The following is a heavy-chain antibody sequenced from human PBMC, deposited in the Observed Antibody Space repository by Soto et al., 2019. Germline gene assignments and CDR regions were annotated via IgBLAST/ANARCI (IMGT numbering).Heavy chain of an antibody. CDR1: GYTFTSYG. CDR2: ISAYNGNT. D-gene: IGHD3-22*01. J-gene: IGHJ4*02. CDR3: ARGTYYYDSSGYSRSYYFDY. Sequence: RASVKVSCKASGYTFTSYGISWVRQAPGQGLEWMGWISAYNGNTNYAQKLQGRVTMTTDTSTSTAYMELRSLRSDDTAVYYCARGTYYYDSSGYSRSYYFDYWGQGTLVTVSS. V-gene: IGHV1-18*01.